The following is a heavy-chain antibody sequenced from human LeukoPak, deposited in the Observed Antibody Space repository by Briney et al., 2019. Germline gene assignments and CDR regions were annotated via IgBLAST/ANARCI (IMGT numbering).Heavy chain of an antibody. D-gene: IGHD1-26*01. J-gene: IGHJ4*02. Sequence: GGSLRLSCAASGFTFSNYWMGWVHQAPGKGLEWVANIKQDGSEKRYVDPVKGRFTISRDNAKNSLYLQMNSLRAEDTAVYYCARTGSYSPDFDYWGQGTWVTVSP. CDR2: IKQDGSEK. CDR3: ARTGSYSPDFDY. V-gene: IGHV3-7*01. CDR1: GFTFSNYW.